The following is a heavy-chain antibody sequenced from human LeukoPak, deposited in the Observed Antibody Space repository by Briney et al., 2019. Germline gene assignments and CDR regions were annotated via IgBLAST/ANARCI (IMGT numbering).Heavy chain of an antibody. D-gene: IGHD1-26*01. CDR3: AKEVDGGCFGFAFDI. J-gene: IGHJ3*02. CDR2: LSGSGHST. Sequence: GGSLRLSCAASGFTFSNYAMSWVRQAPGKGLEWVSGLSGSGHSTYYADSVKGRSTISRDNSMNTLYVQMNSLSAEATAVYYCAKEVDGGCFGFAFDIWGQGTMVTVSS. V-gene: IGHV3-23*01. CDR1: GFTFSNYA.